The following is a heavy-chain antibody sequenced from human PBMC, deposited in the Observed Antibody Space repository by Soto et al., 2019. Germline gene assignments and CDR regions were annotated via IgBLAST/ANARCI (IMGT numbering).Heavy chain of an antibody. D-gene: IGHD2-21*02. CDR1: GFTFSSYW. CDR3: ARDPSTYCGGDCYPT. J-gene: IGHJ5*02. CDR2: INSDGSST. V-gene: IGHV3-74*01. Sequence: GGSLRLSCAASGFTFSSYWMHWVRQAPGKGLVWVSRINSDGSSTSYADSVKGRFTISRDNAKNTLYLQMNSLRAEDTAVYYCARDPSTYCGGDCYPTWGQGTLVTVSS.